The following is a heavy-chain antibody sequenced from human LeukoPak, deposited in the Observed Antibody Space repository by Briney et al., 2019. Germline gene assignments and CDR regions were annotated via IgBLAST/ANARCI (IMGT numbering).Heavy chain of an antibody. Sequence: GGSLRLSCAASGFTFSTYRMTWVRQAPGKGLEWVANIKQDGSEQYYVDSVKGRFTISRDNAKNSLSLQMNSLRAEDTAVYYCARPLMYYYGSETYFWFDPWGQGTLVTVSS. CDR2: IKQDGSEQ. CDR3: ARPLMYYYGSETYFWFDP. J-gene: IGHJ5*02. D-gene: IGHD3-10*01. V-gene: IGHV3-7*01. CDR1: GFTFSTYR.